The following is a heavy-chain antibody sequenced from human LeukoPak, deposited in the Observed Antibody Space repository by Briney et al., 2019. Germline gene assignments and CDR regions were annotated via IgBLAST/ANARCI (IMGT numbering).Heavy chain of an antibody. Sequence: GGSLRLSCAASGFTFSSYAISWVRQAPGKGLEWVSAISGSGGSTYYADSVKGRFTISRDNSKNTLYLQMNSLRAEDTAVYYCAKALPNYDFWSGDFDYWSQGTLVTVSS. CDR2: ISGSGGST. V-gene: IGHV3-23*01. D-gene: IGHD3-3*01. CDR3: AKALPNYDFWSGDFDY. J-gene: IGHJ4*02. CDR1: GFTFSSYA.